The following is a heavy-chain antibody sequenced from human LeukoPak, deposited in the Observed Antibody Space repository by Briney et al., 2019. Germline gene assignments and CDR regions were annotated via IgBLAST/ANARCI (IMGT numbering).Heavy chain of an antibody. D-gene: IGHD3-9*01. CDR3: ARDRTTKTGYKSYFDY. Sequence: GGSLRLPCAASGFTFSRYAVHWVRQAPGKGLEWVAVISYDGSNKYYADSVKGRFTISRDNSKNTLYLQMNSLRAEDTAVYYCARDRTTKTGYKSYFDYWGQGTLVTVSS. V-gene: IGHV3-30-3*01. CDR2: ISYDGSNK. CDR1: GFTFSRYA. J-gene: IGHJ4*02.